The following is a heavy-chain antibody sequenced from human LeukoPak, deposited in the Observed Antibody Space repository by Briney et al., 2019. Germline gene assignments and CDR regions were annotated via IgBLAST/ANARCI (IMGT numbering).Heavy chain of an antibody. D-gene: IGHD5-24*01. J-gene: IGHJ4*02. CDR3: ARVDGYNTEFDY. CDR2: INHSGST. V-gene: IGHV4-34*01. Sequence: SETLSLTCAVYGGSFSGYYWSWIRQPPGKGLEWIGEINHSGSTNYNPSLKSRVTISVDTSKNQISLKLGSVTAADTAVYYCARVDGYNTEFDYWGQGTLVTVSS. CDR1: GGSFSGYY.